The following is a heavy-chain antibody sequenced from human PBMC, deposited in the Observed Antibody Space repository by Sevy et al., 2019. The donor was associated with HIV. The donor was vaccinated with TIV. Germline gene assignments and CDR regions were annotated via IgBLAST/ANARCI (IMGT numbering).Heavy chain of an antibody. D-gene: IGHD2-15*01. Sequence: ASVKVSCKVSEYTLTQLSMHWVRQAPGKGLEWMGHFDPEDGETIYGQKFQGRVTMTEDTSANTAYMQLNSRTSEDTAVYYCATGGLRYYSGASLYQGDWFDPWGQGTLVTVSS. CDR3: ATGGLRYYSGASLYQGDWFDP. J-gene: IGHJ5*02. CDR1: EYTLTQLS. V-gene: IGHV1-24*01. CDR2: FDPEDGET.